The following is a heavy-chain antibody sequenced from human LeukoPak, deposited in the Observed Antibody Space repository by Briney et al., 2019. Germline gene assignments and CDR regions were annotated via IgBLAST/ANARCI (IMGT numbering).Heavy chain of an antibody. J-gene: IGHJ5*01. CDR1: GFTLSGKW. Sequence: GGSLRLSCAASGFTLSGKWMHWVRQAPGKGLVWVSCIKGDGSSTTYADSVKGRFTISRDNAKNTLHLQMDSLRAEDTAVYYCARSDWLDSWGQGTLVIVSS. CDR2: IKGDGSST. V-gene: IGHV3-74*03. CDR3: ARSDWLDS.